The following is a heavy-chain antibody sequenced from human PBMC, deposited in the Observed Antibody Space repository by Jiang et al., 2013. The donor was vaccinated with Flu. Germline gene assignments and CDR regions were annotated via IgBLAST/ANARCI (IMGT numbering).Heavy chain of an antibody. CDR2: ISGSGNRT. D-gene: IGHD2-8*01. J-gene: IGHJ6*02. CDR3: AKGLYADGLDV. Sequence: VQLLESGGGLVQPGGSLRLSCAASGFTFSRSAMSWVRQAPGKGLEWVSGISGSGNRTYYADSVKGRYTISRDNPRNTLYLQVNSVKVDDTGLFYCAKGLYADGLDVWAKGPRSPSP. CDR1: GFTFSRSA. V-gene: IGHV3-23*01.